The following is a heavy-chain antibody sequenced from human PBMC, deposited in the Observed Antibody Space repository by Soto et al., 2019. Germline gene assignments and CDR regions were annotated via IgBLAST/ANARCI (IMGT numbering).Heavy chain of an antibody. CDR1: AFTFSSYA. J-gene: IGHJ4*02. D-gene: IGHD2-2*02. Sequence: VQLLESGGGLVQPGGSLRLSCAASAFTFSSYAMTWVRQAPGKGLEWVSSISSSGASIYYADSVEGRFTISRDNSKNTLYLQMNSLRVEDTAVYYCGRGPYCSSTSCYTSGLIDSWGQGSPVTVSS. CDR3: GRGPYCSSTSCYTSGLIDS. CDR2: ISSSGASI. V-gene: IGHV3-23*01.